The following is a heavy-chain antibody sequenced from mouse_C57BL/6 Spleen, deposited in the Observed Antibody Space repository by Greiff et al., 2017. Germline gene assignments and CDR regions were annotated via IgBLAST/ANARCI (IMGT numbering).Heavy chain of an antibody. CDR2: ISSGGDYI. CDR3: TRVGYYGYDLNYYAMDY. J-gene: IGHJ4*01. Sequence: EVMLVESGEGLVKPGGSLKLSCAASGFTFSSYAMSWVRQTPEKRLEWVAYISSGGDYIYYADTVKGRFTISRDTASNTPYLQMSSLKSEDRAMYYGTRVGYYGYDLNYYAMDYWGQGTSVTVSS. CDR1: GFTFSSYA. V-gene: IGHV5-9-1*02. D-gene: IGHD2-2*01.